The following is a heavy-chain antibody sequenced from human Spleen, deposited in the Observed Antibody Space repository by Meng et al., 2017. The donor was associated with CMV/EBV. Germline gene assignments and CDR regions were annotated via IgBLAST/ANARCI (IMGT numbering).Heavy chain of an antibody. Sequence: GGSLRLSCAASGFTFSDYYMSWIRQAPGKGLEWVSSISSSSSYIYYADSVKGRFTISRDNAKNSLYLQMNSLRAEDTAVYYCARGEFVVVAATPLQGFDYWGQGTLVTVSS. D-gene: IGHD2-15*01. V-gene: IGHV3-11*06. J-gene: IGHJ4*02. CDR3: ARGEFVVVAATPLQGFDY. CDR2: ISSSSSYI. CDR1: GFTFSDYY.